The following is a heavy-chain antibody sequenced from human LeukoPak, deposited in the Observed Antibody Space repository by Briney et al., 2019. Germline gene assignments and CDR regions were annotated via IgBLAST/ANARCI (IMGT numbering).Heavy chain of an antibody. Sequence: GGSLRLSCGASGFTFSTYNMIWVRQAPGKGLEWVSSISTGSYYISYADSVRGRFTISRDDAKNSLYLHLSSLRADDTAVYYCATGAGLYDFWGQGTLVTVSS. CDR2: ISTGSYYI. J-gene: IGHJ4*02. CDR1: GFTFSTYN. CDR3: ATGAGLYDF. V-gene: IGHV3-21*01. D-gene: IGHD2-15*01.